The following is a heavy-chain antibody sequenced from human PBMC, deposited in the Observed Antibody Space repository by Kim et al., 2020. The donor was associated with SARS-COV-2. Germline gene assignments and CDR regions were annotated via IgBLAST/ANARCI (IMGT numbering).Heavy chain of an antibody. J-gene: IGHJ4*02. V-gene: IGHV3-72*01. CDR3: GTFHLG. CDR1: GFTFSDHY. Sequence: GGSLRLSCAASGFTFSDHYMHWVRQAPGKGLEWVGLIRNKTNTDTTDYAASVRGRFTISRDDSKNSLYLQMSSLKSEDTPVYYCGTFHLGWGQGTLVTVS. CDR2: IRNKTNTDTT.